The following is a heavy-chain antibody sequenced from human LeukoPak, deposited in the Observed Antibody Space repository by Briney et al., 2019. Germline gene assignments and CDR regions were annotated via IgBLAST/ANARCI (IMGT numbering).Heavy chain of an antibody. D-gene: IGHD2-2*01. Sequence: PGGSLRLSCAASGFAFGNYAMTWVRQAPGEGLEWVSSISGNGGSPIYADSVKGRFTISRDNSKNTLYLQMNGLRAEDTAIYYCARYCTSPNCAFEYWGQGTLVTVSS. V-gene: IGHV3-23*01. CDR3: ARYCTSPNCAFEY. J-gene: IGHJ4*02. CDR1: GFAFGNYA. CDR2: ISGNGGSP.